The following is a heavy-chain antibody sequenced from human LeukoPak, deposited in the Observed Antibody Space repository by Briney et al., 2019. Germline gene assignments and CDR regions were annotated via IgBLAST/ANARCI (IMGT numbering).Heavy chain of an antibody. CDR2: IRYDGSNK. J-gene: IGHJ4*02. CDR1: GFTFSSYG. D-gene: IGHD6-13*01. V-gene: IGHV3-30*02. Sequence: PGGSLRLSCAASGFTFSSYGMHWVRQAPGKGLEWVAFIRYDGSNKYYADSVKGRFTIPRDNSKNTLYLQMNSLRAEDTAVYYCAKGRIAAAALFDYWGQGTLVTVSS. CDR3: AKGRIAAAALFDY.